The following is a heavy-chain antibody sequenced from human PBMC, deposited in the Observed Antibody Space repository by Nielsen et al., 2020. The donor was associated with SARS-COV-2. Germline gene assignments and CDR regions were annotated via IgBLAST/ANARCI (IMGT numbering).Heavy chain of an antibody. CDR3: ASRLETLIVVVPAATDAFDI. CDR2: IKQDGSEK. Sequence: GGSLRLSCAASGFTFSSYWMSWVRQAPGKGLEWVANIKQDGSEKYYLDSVKGRFTISRDNAKNSLYLQMNSLRAEDTAVYYCASRLETLIVVVPAATDAFDIWGQGTMVTVSS. V-gene: IGHV3-7*01. J-gene: IGHJ3*02. CDR1: GFTFSSYW. D-gene: IGHD2-2*01.